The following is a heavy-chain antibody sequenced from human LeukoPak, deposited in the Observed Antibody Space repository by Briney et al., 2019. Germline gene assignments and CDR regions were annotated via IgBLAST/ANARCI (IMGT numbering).Heavy chain of an antibody. Sequence: SETLSLTCTVSGGSISSSNYYWGWIRQPPGKGLEWIGTIYYSGTTYSNPSLKSRVTISVDTSKNQFSLKLSSVTAADTAVYYCASGNGYSYGSDYWGQGTLVTVSS. V-gene: IGHV4-39*07. CDR1: GGSISSSNYY. J-gene: IGHJ4*02. D-gene: IGHD5-18*01. CDR2: IYYSGTT. CDR3: ASGNGYSYGSDY.